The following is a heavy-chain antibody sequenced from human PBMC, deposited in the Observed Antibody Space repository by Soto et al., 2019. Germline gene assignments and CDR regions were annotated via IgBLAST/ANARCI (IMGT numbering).Heavy chain of an antibody. V-gene: IGHV4-34*10. D-gene: IGHD3-22*01. J-gene: IGHJ6*02. CDR3: ARDRDYYDSSGYYRTWGMDV. CDR2: INHSGIT. CDR1: GGSFSGYF. Sequence: SETLSLTCTVSGGSFSGYFWTWIRQPPGKGLEWLAEINHSGITNYNPPVERRVSMSVDTSKNQFSLRLYSVTAADTAVYYCARDRDYYDSSGYYRTWGMDVWGQGTTFTVSS.